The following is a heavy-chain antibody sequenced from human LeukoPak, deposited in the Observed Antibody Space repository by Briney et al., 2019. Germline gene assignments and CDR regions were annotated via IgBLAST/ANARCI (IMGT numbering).Heavy chain of an antibody. Sequence: GESLKISCKVSGYSFTSYWIDWVRQMPGKGLEWMGVIYPGDSDTRYSPSFQGQVIISADKSISAAYLQWSSLKASDTAIYYCARQSAYHDGFDIWGQGTMVTVSS. CDR2: IYPGDSDT. CDR3: ARQSAYHDGFDI. J-gene: IGHJ3*02. V-gene: IGHV5-51*01. D-gene: IGHD2-2*01. CDR1: GYSFTSYW.